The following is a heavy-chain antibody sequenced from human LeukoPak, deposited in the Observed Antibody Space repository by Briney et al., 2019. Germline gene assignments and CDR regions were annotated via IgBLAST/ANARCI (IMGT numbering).Heavy chain of an antibody. CDR3: ATVFDY. V-gene: IGHV3-74*01. CDR1: GFTLNSYW. J-gene: IGHJ4*02. Sequence: QAGGSLRLSCAVSGFTLNSYWMHWVRQAPGKGLDWVSRMNLDGRGTSYADSVKGRFTISRDTAKNTVYLQMNSLRAEDSAVYYCATVFDYWGQGTLVTVSS. CDR2: MNLDGRGT.